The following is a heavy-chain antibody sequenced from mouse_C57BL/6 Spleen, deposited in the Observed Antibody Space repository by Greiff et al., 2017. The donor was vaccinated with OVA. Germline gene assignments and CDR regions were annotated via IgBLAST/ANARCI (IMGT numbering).Heavy chain of an antibody. J-gene: IGHJ3*01. D-gene: IGHD1-1*01. Sequence: VKLQQSGAELMKPGASVKLSCKATGYTFTGYWIEWVKQRPGHGLEWIGEILPGSGSTNYNEKFKGKATFTADTSSNTAYMQLSSLTTEDSAIDYCAREVYGRGFAYWGQGTLVTVSA. CDR2: ILPGSGST. CDR1: GYTFTGYW. CDR3: AREVYGRGFAY. V-gene: IGHV1-9*01.